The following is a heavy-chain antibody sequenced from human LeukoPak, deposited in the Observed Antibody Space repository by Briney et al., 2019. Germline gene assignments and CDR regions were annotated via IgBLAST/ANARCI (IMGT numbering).Heavy chain of an antibody. CDR1: GYTFTGYY. V-gene: IGHV1-2*02. J-gene: IGHJ5*02. CDR2: INPNSGGT. Sequence: ASVKVSCKASGYTFTGYYMHWVRQAPGQGLEWMGWINPNSGGTNYAQKFQGRVTMTRDTSISTAYMELSSLRSEDMAVYYCARDWFGEFDPWGQGTLVTVSS. D-gene: IGHD3-10*01. CDR3: ARDWFGEFDP.